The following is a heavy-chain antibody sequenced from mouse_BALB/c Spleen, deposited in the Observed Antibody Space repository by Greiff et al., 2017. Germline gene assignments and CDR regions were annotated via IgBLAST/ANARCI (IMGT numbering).Heavy chain of an antibody. V-gene: IGHV1S137*01. CDR1: GYTFTDYA. CDR3: ARRGPGGYFDV. Sequence: QVQLKESGAELVRPGVSVKISCKGSGYTFTDYAMHWVKQSHAKSLEWIGVISTYYGDASYNQKFKGKATMTVDKSSSTAYMELARLTSEDSAIYYCARRGPGGYFDVWGAGTTVTVSS. D-gene: IGHD3-3*01. CDR2: ISTYYGDA. J-gene: IGHJ1*01.